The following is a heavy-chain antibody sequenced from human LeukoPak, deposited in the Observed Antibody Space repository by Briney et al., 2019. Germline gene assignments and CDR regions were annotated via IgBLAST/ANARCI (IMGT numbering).Heavy chain of an antibody. CDR2: IWYDGSNK. J-gene: IGHJ3*02. Sequence: GGSLRLSCAASGFTFSIYGMHWVRQAPGKGLEWVAVIWYDGSNKYYADSVKGRFTISRDNSKNTLYLQMNSLRAEDTAVYYCARDGHDSSGYYFLGALAALDIWGQGTMVTVSS. CDR1: GFTFSIYG. CDR3: ARDGHDSSGYYFLGALAALDI. V-gene: IGHV3-33*01. D-gene: IGHD3-22*01.